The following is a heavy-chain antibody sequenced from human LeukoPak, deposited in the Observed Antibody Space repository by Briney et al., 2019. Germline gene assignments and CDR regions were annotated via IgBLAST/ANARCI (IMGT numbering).Heavy chain of an antibody. D-gene: IGHD2-2*01. J-gene: IGHJ4*02. CDR1: GFTFSSYA. V-gene: IGHV3-30*04. Sequence: GGSLRLSCAASGFTFSSYAMHWVRQAPGKGLEWVAVISYDGSNKDYADSVQGRVTISRDNSKNTLYLQMNSLRTEDTAMYYCASSRYGYCSSISRYVLSYWGQGTLVTVSS. CDR2: ISYDGSNK. CDR3: ASSRYGYCSSISRYVLSY.